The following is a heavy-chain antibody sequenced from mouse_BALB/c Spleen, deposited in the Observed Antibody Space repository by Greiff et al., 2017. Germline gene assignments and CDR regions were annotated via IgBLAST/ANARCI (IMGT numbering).Heavy chain of an antibody. Sequence: EVHLVESGGGLVKPGGSLKLSCAASGFTFSSYAMSWVRQTPEKRLEWVASISSGGSTYYPDSVKGRFTISRDNARNILYLQMSSLRSEDTAMYYCARGRTTVGAMDYWGQGTSVTVSS. CDR1: GFTFSSYA. J-gene: IGHJ4*01. CDR3: ARGRTTVGAMDY. V-gene: IGHV5-6-5*01. D-gene: IGHD1-1*01. CDR2: ISSGGST.